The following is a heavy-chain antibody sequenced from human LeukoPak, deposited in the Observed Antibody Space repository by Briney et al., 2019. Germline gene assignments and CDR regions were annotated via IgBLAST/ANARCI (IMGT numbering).Heavy chain of an antibody. CDR1: GGSFSGYY. J-gene: IGHJ3*02. V-gene: IGHV4-34*01. CDR2: INHSGST. CDR3: ARAAAGNLDAFDI. Sequence: KPSETLSLTCAVYGGSFSGYYWSWIRQPPGKGLEWIGEINHSGSTNYNPSLKSRVTISVDTSKNQFSLKLSSVTAADTAVYYCARAAAGNLDAFDIWGQGTMVTVSS. D-gene: IGHD6-13*01.